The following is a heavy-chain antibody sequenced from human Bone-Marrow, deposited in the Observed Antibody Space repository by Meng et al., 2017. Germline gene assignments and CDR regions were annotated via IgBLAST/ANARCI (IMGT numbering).Heavy chain of an antibody. CDR3: ARTYYGSGSPTPNFDP. V-gene: IGHV1-2*06. D-gene: IGHD3-10*01. CDR1: GYTFTGYY. CDR2: INPNSGGT. J-gene: IGHJ5*02. Sequence: QGQLVQSGAEVKKPGASVKVSCKASGYTFTGYYMHWVRQAPGQGLEWMGRINPNSGGTNYAQKFQGRVTMTRDTSISTAYMELSRLRSDDTAVYYCARTYYGSGSPTPNFDPWGQGTLVTVSS.